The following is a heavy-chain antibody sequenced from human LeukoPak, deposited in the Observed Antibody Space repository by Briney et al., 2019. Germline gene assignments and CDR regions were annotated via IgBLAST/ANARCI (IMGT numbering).Heavy chain of an antibody. CDR2: IIPIFGTA. J-gene: IGHJ5*02. CDR3: ARVGRDILTGYYNTRFDP. D-gene: IGHD3-9*01. V-gene: IGHV1-69*05. CDR1: GGTFSSYA. Sequence: ASVKVPCKASGGTFSSYAISWVRQAPGQGLEWMGGIIPIFGTANYAQKFQGRVTITTDESTSTAYMELSSLRSEDTAVYYCARVGRDILTGYYNTRFDPWGQGTLVTVSS.